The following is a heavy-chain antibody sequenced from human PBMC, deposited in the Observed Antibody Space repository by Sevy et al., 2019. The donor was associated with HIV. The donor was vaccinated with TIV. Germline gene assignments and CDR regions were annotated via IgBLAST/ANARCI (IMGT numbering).Heavy chain of an antibody. D-gene: IGHD3-16*01. Sequence: GGSLRLSCAASGFTFSSYDMNWVRQAPGKGLEWVSFITTSGGTIYYADSVKGRFTVSRDSAENSLYLQMNSLRVEDTAVYYCARDKMGGSFDIWAKGQWSPSPQ. CDR1: GFTFSSYD. J-gene: IGHJ3*02. V-gene: IGHV3-48*01. CDR3: ARDKMGGSFDI. CDR2: ITTSGGTI.